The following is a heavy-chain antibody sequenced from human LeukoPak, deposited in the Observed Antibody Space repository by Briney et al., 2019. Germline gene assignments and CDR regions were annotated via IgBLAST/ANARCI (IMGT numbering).Heavy chain of an antibody. D-gene: IGHD2/OR15-2a*01. V-gene: IGHV1-18*01. J-gene: IGHJ4*02. CDR2: ISAYNGNT. Sequence: GASVKVSCKASGYTFTSYGISWVRQAPGQGLEWMGWISAYNGNTNYAQKLRGRVTMTTDASTSTAYMELRSLRSDDTAVYYCARDNSEQNFDYWGQGTLVTVSS. CDR3: ARDNSEQNFDY. CDR1: GYTFTSYG.